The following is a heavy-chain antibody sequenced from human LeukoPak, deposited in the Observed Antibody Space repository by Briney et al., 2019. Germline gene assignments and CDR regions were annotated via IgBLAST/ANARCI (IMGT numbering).Heavy chain of an antibody. CDR3: AKETDVAGPPIDY. D-gene: IGHD6-19*01. CDR2: ISYDGSNK. Sequence: PGGSLRLSCAASGFTFSSYGMHWVRQAPGKGLEWVAVISYDGSNKYYADSVKGRFTISRDSSKNTLYLQMNSLRAEDTAVYYCAKETDVAGPPIDYWGQGTLVTVSS. J-gene: IGHJ4*02. V-gene: IGHV3-30*18. CDR1: GFTFSSYG.